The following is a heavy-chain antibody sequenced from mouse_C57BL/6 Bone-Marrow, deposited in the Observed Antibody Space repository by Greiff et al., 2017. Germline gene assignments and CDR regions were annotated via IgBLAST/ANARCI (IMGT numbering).Heavy chain of an antibody. Sequence: VQLPQSWAELARPGASVKMSCQASCYTFTSYTMHLVKQRPGQGLEWIGYINPSSGYTKYNQKFKDKATLTADKSSSTAYMQLSSLTSEDSAVYYCARGRLGRGWFAYWGQGTLVTVSA. D-gene: IGHD4-1*01. CDR3: ARGRLGRGWFAY. J-gene: IGHJ3*01. CDR1: CYTFTSYT. CDR2: INPSSGYT. V-gene: IGHV1-4*01.